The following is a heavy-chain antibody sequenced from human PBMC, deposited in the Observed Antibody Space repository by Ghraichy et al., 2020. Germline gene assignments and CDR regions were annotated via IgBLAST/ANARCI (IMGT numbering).Heavy chain of an antibody. CDR3: ARDLVGAGAVDY. CDR1: GFTFSSYW. CDR2: IKQDGSEK. D-gene: IGHD1-26*01. V-gene: IGHV3-7*04. Sequence: LSLTCAASGFTFSSYWMSWVRQAPGKGLEWVANIKQDGSEKYYVDSVKVRFTISRDNAKNSLYLQMNSLRAEDTAVYYCARDLVGAGAVDYWGQGTLVTVSS. J-gene: IGHJ4*02.